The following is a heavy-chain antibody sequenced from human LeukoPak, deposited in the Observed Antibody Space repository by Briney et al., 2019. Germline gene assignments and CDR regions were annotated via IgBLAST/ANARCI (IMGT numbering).Heavy chain of an antibody. J-gene: IGHJ4*02. D-gene: IGHD3-3*01. CDR3: TRVGGLNDFWSGYSSY. CDR1: GYXFTGYY. V-gene: IGHV1-2*02. Sequence: ASVKVSCKASGYXFTGYYIHWVRQAPGQGLEWMGWINPNTGGTDYAQKFQVRVTMTRETSISTAYMELTRLTSDDTAVYYCTRVGGLNDFWSGYSSYWGQGTLVTVSS. CDR2: INPNTGGT.